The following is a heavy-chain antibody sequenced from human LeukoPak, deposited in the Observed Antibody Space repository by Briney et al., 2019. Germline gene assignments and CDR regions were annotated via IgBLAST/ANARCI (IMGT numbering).Heavy chain of an antibody. Sequence: GGSLRLSRAASGFTVSSNYMSWVRQAPGKGLEWVSVIYSGGSTYYADSVKGRFTISRDNSKNTLYLQMNSLRAEDTAVYYCARDKNGWRYFDYWGQGTLVTVSS. D-gene: IGHD5-24*01. CDR2: IYSGGST. CDR1: GFTVSSNY. V-gene: IGHV3-66*01. J-gene: IGHJ4*02. CDR3: ARDKNGWRYFDY.